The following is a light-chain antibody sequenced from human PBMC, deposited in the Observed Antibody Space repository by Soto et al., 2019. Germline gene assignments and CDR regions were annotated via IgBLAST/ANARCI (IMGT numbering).Light chain of an antibody. V-gene: IGLV1-44*01. CDR2: DTN. CDR1: SSNIGLND. Sequence: QPVLTQPPSASGTPGQTVTISCSGSSSNIGLNDVHWYRQLSGTAPQILIYDTNQQATGVPDRFSGSRSGTSASLAIHGLQSEDEADYHCAAWDDSLNGPVFGGGTKVTGL. CDR3: AAWDDSLNGPV. J-gene: IGLJ2*01.